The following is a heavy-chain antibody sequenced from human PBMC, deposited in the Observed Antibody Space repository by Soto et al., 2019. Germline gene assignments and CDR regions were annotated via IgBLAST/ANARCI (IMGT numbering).Heavy chain of an antibody. CDR2: ISASGDGT. CDR3: ARTTVTKSRDY. D-gene: IGHD4-17*01. CDR1: GFTFSSYA. V-gene: IGHV3-23*01. Sequence: EVQLLESGGGLIQPGGSLRLSCAASGFTFSSYAMSWGRQAPGKGLEYVSSISASGDGTYFADSVKGRFTISRDNSKNTLYLQMNSPRVEDMAVYYCARTTVTKSRDYWGQGTLVTVS. J-gene: IGHJ4*02.